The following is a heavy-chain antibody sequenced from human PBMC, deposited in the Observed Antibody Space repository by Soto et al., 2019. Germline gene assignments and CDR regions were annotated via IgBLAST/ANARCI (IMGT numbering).Heavy chain of an antibody. CDR2: IKKKTDGGTT. V-gene: IGHV3-15*01. CDR3: TKVGRYYGVDV. D-gene: IGHD3-9*01. CDR1: GFTLSSAW. Sequence: GGSLRLSCAASGFTLSSAWMSWVRQAPGKGLEWVGRIKKKTDGGTTDLAEPVRYRFAMSRDDSRNTVYLQMNSLNTEDTAVYYCTKVGRYYGVDVWGQGTTVTVSS. J-gene: IGHJ6*02.